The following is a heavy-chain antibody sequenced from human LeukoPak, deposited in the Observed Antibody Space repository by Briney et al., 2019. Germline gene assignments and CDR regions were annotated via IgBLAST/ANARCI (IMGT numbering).Heavy chain of an antibody. J-gene: IGHJ4*02. CDR2: IIPIFGTA. V-gene: IGHV1-69*01. Sequence: SVKVSCKASGGTFSSYAISWVRQAPGQGLEWMGGIIPIFGTANYAQKFQGRVTITADESASTAYMEPSSLRSEDTAVYYCARDGRYSSGWVWDYWGQGTLVTVSS. CDR1: GGTFSSYA. CDR3: ARDGRYSSGWVWDY. D-gene: IGHD6-19*01.